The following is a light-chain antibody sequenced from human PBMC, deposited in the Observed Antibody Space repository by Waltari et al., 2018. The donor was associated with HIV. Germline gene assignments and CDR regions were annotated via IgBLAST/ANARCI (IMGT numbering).Light chain of an antibody. V-gene: IGLV1-47*01. Sequence: QSVLTQPPSASATAGQRVTISCSGSGSIIRGNSVTWYQQLPGTAPKPRIYRNNPRPSGVPDRFSGSKSGTSASLVISGLRSDDEADYYCASWGDDLSGPVVFGGGTKLTVL. CDR3: ASWGDDLSGPVV. J-gene: IGLJ2*01. CDR2: RNN. CDR1: GSIIRGNS.